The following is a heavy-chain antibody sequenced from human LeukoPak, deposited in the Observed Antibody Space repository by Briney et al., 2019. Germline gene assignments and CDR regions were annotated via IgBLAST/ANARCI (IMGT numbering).Heavy chain of an antibody. CDR3: ARDGLGGYSGWTGWFDP. V-gene: IGHV3-30-3*01. Sequence: GGSLRLSCAASGFTFSSYAMHWVRQAPGKGLEWVAVISYDGSNKYYADSVKGRFTISRHNSKNTLYLQMNSLRAEDTAVYYCARDGLGGYSGWTGWFDPWGQGTLVTVSS. CDR1: GFTFSSYA. CDR2: ISYDGSNK. J-gene: IGHJ5*02. D-gene: IGHD6-19*01.